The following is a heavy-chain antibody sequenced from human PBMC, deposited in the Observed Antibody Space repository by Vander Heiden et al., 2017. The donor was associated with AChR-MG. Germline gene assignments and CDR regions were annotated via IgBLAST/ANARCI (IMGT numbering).Heavy chain of an antibody. D-gene: IGHD6-13*01. CDR3: ARGRFGSSFDFYYYGMDV. Sequence: EVQLVESGGGLVQPGGSLRLSCAASEFTFSSYRMHGVRQAPGKWLVWVSRINSDGSSTSYADSVKGRFTISRYNAKNTLYLQMNSLRAEDTAVYYCARGRFGSSFDFYYYGMDVWGQGTTVTVSS. V-gene: IGHV3-74*01. CDR1: EFTFSSYR. CDR2: INSDGSST. J-gene: IGHJ6*02.